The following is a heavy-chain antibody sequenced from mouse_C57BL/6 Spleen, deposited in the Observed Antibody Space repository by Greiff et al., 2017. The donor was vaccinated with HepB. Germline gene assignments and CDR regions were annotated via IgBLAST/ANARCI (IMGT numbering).Heavy chain of an antibody. V-gene: IGHV1-72*01. CDR1: GYTFTSYW. J-gene: IGHJ4*01. CDR2: IDPNSGGT. Sequence: QVQLQQPGAELVKPGASVKLSCKASGYTFTSYWMHWVKQRPGRGLEWIGRIDPNSGGTKYNEKFKSKATLTVGKPSSTAYMPLSSLTSEDSALYYCARDYGKGYYAMDYWGQGTSVTVSS. CDR3: ARDYGKGYYAMDY. D-gene: IGHD1-1*01.